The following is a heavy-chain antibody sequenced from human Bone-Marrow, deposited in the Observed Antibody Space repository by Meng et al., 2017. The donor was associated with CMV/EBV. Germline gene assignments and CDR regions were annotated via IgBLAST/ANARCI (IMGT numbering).Heavy chain of an antibody. J-gene: IGHJ4*02. CDR3: AKVRDSSAWYTDYFDY. CDR1: GFTFSVYG. V-gene: IGHV3-30*02. D-gene: IGHD6-19*01. CDR2: MWYDGSKE. Sequence: GGSLRLSCATSGFTFSVYGMHWVRQAPGKVLEWVAFMWYDGSKEFYADSVEGRFTISRDNSKNTLFLQMDSLRAEDTAVYYCAKVRDSSAWYTDYFDYGGQGTLVTVSS.